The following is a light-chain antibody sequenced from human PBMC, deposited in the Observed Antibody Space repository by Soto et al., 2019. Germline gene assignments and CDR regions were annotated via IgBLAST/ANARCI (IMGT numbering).Light chain of an antibody. CDR1: SSDVGSHNF. Sequence: QSVLTQPASVSGSPGQSITISCTGTSSDVGSHNFVSWYQQRPGKAPNLMIFEVTKRPSGVSSRFSASKSGNTASLTISGVQAEDEADYYCCSYAGTTTWVFGGGTKLTVL. CDR2: EVT. CDR3: CSYAGTTTWV. V-gene: IGLV2-23*02. J-gene: IGLJ2*01.